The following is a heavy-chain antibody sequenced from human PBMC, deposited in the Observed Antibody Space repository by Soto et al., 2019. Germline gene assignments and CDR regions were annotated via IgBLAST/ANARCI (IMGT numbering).Heavy chain of an antibody. J-gene: IGHJ4*02. CDR1: GASVSSGSNF. CDR2: IYHNENT. V-gene: IGHV4-61*01. CDR3: ARVDGSGTYSLFDH. Sequence: ESLSLTCTVSGASVSSGSNFWVWIRQPPGRGLEWIGYIYHNENTNYNPSLKSRVTTSLDTSKNQFSLKLSSVTAADTAVYYCARVDGSGTYSLFDHWGQGTLVTVSS. D-gene: IGHD3-10*01.